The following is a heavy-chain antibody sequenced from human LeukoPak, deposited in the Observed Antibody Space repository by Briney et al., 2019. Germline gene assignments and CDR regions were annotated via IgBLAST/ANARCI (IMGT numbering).Heavy chain of an antibody. CDR2: IIPIFGTA. J-gene: IGHJ3*02. CDR1: GGTFSSYA. Sequence: SSVKVSCKASGGTFSSYAISWVRQAPGQGLEWMGGIIPIFGTANYAQKSQGRVTITADKSTSTAYMELSSLRSEDTAVYYCARAPNCGGDCYDAFDIWGQGTMVTVSS. CDR3: ARAPNCGGDCYDAFDI. D-gene: IGHD2-21*02. V-gene: IGHV1-69*06.